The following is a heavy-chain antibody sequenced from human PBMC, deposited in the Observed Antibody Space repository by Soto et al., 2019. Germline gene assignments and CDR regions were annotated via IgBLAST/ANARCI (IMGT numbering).Heavy chain of an antibody. Sequence: SETLSLTCTVSGGSVSSGNYYWSWIRQPPGKGPDWIGYIYYTGRTNYNPSLKSRVTMSLDTSKNQFSLKLDSVTAADTAIYYCAGMPVTTTNWLDPWGQGTLVTVSS. D-gene: IGHD3-22*01. CDR1: GGSVSSGNYY. CDR3: AGMPVTTTNWLDP. CDR2: IYYTGRT. V-gene: IGHV4-61*01. J-gene: IGHJ5*02.